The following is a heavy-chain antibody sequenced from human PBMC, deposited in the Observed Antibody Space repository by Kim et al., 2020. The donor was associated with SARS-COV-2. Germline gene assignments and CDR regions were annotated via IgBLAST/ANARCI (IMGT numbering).Heavy chain of an antibody. Sequence: RVTISVDTSKNQFSLKLSSVTAADTAVYYCAREARYYDDSSGYYQPEIDYWGQGTLVTVSS. J-gene: IGHJ4*02. D-gene: IGHD3-22*01. CDR3: AREARYYDDSSGYYQPEIDY. V-gene: IGHV4-59*01.